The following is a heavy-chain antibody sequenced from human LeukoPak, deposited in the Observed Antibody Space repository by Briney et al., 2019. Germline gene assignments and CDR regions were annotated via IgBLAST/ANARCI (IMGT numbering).Heavy chain of an antibody. CDR1: GFTFSSYA. V-gene: IGHV3-23*01. D-gene: IGHD5-24*01. J-gene: IGHJ4*02. CDR2: ISGSGGRT. CDR3: AKGRVLTEMDY. Sequence: GGSLRLSCAASGFTFSSYAMSWVRQAPGKGLEWVSAISGSGGRTYYADSVKGRFTISRDNSKNTLYLQMNSLRAEDTAVYYGAKGRVLTEMDYWGQGTLVTVSS.